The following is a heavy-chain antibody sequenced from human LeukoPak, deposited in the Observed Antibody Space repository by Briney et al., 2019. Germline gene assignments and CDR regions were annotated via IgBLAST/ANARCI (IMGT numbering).Heavy chain of an antibody. CDR3: ARDRRGYSSGWYGEFDY. V-gene: IGHV3-48*01. Sequence: GGSLRLSCAASGFTFSSYSMNWVRQAPGKGLEWVSYISSSSSTIYYADSVKGRFTISRDNAKNSLYLQMNSLRAEDTAVYYCARDRRGYSSGWYGEFDYWGQGTLVTVSS. J-gene: IGHJ4*02. D-gene: IGHD6-19*01. CDR1: GFTFSSYS. CDR2: ISSSSSTI.